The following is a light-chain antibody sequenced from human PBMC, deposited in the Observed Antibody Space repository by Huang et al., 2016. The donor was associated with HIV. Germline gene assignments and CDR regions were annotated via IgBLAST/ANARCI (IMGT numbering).Light chain of an antibody. CDR2: DAS. V-gene: IGKV1-33*01. Sequence: DIQMTQSPSSLSASVGDRVTITCQASQAISNYLNWYQQKPGKAPKLLIYDASNLETGVPSRFSGSGSGTDFTVTISSLQPEDIATYYCQHFDNLALTFGGGTKVQIK. CDR3: QHFDNLALT. J-gene: IGKJ4*01. CDR1: QAISNY.